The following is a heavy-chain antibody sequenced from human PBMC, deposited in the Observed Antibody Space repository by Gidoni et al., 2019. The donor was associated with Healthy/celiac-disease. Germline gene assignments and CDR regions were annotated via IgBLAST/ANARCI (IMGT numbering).Heavy chain of an antibody. Sequence: EVQLVESGGGLVQPGRSLRLSCPASGFTFGDYAISWFRQAPGKGLEWVGFIRSKAYGGTTEYAASVKGRFTISRDDSKSIAYLQMNSLKTEDTAVYYCTRDPGSCGGDCYSKHFDYWGQGTLVTVSS. J-gene: IGHJ4*02. CDR1: GFTFGDYA. D-gene: IGHD2-21*02. CDR2: IRSKAYGGTT. CDR3: TRDPGSCGGDCYSKHFDY. V-gene: IGHV3-49*03.